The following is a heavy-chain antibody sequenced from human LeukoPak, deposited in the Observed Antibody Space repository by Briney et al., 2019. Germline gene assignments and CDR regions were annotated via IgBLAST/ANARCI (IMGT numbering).Heavy chain of an antibody. CDR1: GFTFSSYS. V-gene: IGHV3-21*01. D-gene: IGHD3-3*01. CDR2: ISSSSSYI. Sequence: GGSLRLSCAASGFTFSSYSMNWVRQAPGKGLEWVSSISSSSSYIYYADSVKGRFTITRDNAKNSLYLQMNSLRAEDTAVYYCASVSVEWFRDYYYGMDVWGQGTTVTVSS. J-gene: IGHJ6*02. CDR3: ASVSVEWFRDYYYGMDV.